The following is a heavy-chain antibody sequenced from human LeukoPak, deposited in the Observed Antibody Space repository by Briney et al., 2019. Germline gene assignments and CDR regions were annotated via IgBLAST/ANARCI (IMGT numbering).Heavy chain of an antibody. CDR1: GGSISSYY. D-gene: IGHD1-26*01. J-gene: IGHJ4*02. Sequence: SETLSLTCTVSGGSISSYYWSWIRQPPGKGLEWIGYIYYSGSTNYNPSLKSRVTISVDTSKNRFSLKLSSVTAADTAVYYCAREPYDSGSYFDYWGQGTLVTVSS. CDR2: IYYSGST. CDR3: AREPYDSGSYFDY. V-gene: IGHV4-59*01.